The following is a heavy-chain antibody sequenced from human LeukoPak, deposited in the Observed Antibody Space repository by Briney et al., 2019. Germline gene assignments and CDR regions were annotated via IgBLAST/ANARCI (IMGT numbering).Heavy chain of an antibody. V-gene: IGHV1-69*04. CDR2: IIPILGIA. D-gene: IGHD5-12*01. CDR3: ARPLTYSGYDYY. CDR1: GGTFSSYA. J-gene: IGHJ4*02. Sequence: GASVKVSCKASGGTFSSYAISWVRQAPGQGLEWMGRIIPILGIANYAQKFQGRVTITADKSTSTAYMELSSLRSEDTAVYYCARPLTYSGYDYYWGQGTLVTVSS.